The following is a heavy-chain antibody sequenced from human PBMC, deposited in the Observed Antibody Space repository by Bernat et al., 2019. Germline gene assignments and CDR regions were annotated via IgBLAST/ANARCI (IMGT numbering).Heavy chain of an antibody. D-gene: IGHD3-16*01. CDR2: IYYSGST. Sequence: QLQLQESGPGLVKPSETLSLTCTVSGGSISSSSYYWDWIRQPPGKGLEWIGSIYYSGSTYYNPSLKSRVTISVDTSKNQFSLKLSYVTAADTAVYYCAREGAIRLLYYYYMDVWGKGTTVTVSS. CDR1: GGSISSSSYY. J-gene: IGHJ6*03. CDR3: AREGAIRLLYYYYMDV. V-gene: IGHV4-39*07.